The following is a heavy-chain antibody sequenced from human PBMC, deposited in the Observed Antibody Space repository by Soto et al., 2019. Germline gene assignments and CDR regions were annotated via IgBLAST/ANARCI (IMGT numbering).Heavy chain of an antibody. D-gene: IGHD1-26*01. Sequence: EVPLVESCGGVVQQGGPLRLSCTASGFTFNNHWMHWVRQSPWKGLVWVSRIYFDGITTNYADSVKGRLTVSRDNAKNTVYLHVNTMRDEDTAVYYGARGGAMGVDYWGQGTLVTVSS. J-gene: IGHJ4*02. CDR2: IYFDGITT. CDR1: GFTFNNHW. CDR3: ARGGAMGVDY. V-gene: IGHV3-74*01.